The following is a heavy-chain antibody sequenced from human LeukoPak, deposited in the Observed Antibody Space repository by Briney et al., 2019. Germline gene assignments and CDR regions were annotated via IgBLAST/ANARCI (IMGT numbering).Heavy chain of an antibody. Sequence: GGSLRLSCAASGFTFSDYYMSWIRQAPGKGLEWVSYISSSGSTIYYADSVKGRFTISRDNAKNSLYLQMNSLRAEDTAVYYCTKDDGYYDSSGSFLFDSWGQGTLVPVSS. CDR1: GFTFSDYY. D-gene: IGHD3-22*01. CDR2: ISSSGSTI. J-gene: IGHJ4*02. CDR3: TKDDGYYDSSGSFLFDS. V-gene: IGHV3-11*01.